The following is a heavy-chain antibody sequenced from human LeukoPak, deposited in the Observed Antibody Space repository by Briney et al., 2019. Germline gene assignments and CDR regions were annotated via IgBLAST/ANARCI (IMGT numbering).Heavy chain of an antibody. Sequence: SETLSLTCAVSGGSISSSNWWSWVRQPPGKGLEWIGEIYHSGSTNYNPSLKSRVTISVDKSKNQFSLKLSSVPAADTAVYYCARDVGRYTYGYRPTELYWYFDLWGRGTRVAVSS. CDR2: IYHSGST. CDR1: GGSISSSNW. V-gene: IGHV4-4*02. J-gene: IGHJ2*01. D-gene: IGHD5-18*01. CDR3: ARDVGRYTYGYRPTELYWYFDL.